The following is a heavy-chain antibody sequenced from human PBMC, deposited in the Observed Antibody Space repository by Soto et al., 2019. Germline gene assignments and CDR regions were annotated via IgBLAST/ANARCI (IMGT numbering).Heavy chain of an antibody. CDR1: GFSISSGPYS. Sequence: SETLSLTCTFSGFSISSGPYSWVLIRQPPGEGLEWIATFHYGESTRYNPSLESRVTVSVDTSQNHFSLKVSSVTVADTAVYYCARLGGFCSSTNCYGYYAMDVWGQGTTVT. CDR2: FHYGEST. D-gene: IGHD2-2*01. CDR3: ARLGGFCSSTNCYGYYAMDV. J-gene: IGHJ6*02. V-gene: IGHV4-39*02.